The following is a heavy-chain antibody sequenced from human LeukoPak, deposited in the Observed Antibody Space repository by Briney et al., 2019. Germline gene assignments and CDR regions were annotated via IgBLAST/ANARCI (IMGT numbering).Heavy chain of an antibody. J-gene: IGHJ4*02. CDR2: IYYSGST. V-gene: IGHV4-39*01. Sequence: PSETLSLTCTVSGGSISSSSYYWGWIRQPPGKGLEWIGSIYYSGSTYYNPSLKSRVTISVDTSKNQFSLKLSSVTAADTAVCYCARHNYNWNDVGLYYFDYWGQGTLVTVSS. CDR3: ARHNYNWNDVGLYYFDY. D-gene: IGHD1-1*01. CDR1: GGSISSSSYY.